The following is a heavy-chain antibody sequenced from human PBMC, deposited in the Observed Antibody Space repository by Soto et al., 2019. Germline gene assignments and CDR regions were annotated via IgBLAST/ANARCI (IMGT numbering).Heavy chain of an antibody. J-gene: IGHJ4*02. D-gene: IGHD4-17*01. CDR2: FFFSGTT. CDR1: GGSITSYY. V-gene: IGHV4-59*01. CDR3: ARGQTTVTPGDY. Sequence: QVQLQESGPGLVKPSETLSLTCSVSGGSITSYYWNWIRQAPGKGLEWIGFFFFSGTTSYNPSLKSRVTISVDTSKNQFSLCLTSVTAADTAVYYCARGQTTVTPGDYWGQGTLVTVSS.